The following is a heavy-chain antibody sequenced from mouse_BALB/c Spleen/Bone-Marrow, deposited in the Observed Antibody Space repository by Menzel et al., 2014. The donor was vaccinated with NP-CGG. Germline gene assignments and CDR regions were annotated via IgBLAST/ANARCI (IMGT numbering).Heavy chain of an antibody. CDR3: ARMDRSSYAMDY. Sequence: VQLQQSGPGLVQPSQSLSITCTVSGFSLTSYGVHWVRQSPGKGLEWLGVIWSGGSTDYSAAFKSRLSISKDNSKSQVFFKMNSLQPNDTAIYYCARMDRSSYAMDYWGQGTSVTVSS. J-gene: IGHJ4*01. V-gene: IGHV2-2*02. CDR1: GFSLTSYG. D-gene: IGHD2-14*01. CDR2: IWSGGST.